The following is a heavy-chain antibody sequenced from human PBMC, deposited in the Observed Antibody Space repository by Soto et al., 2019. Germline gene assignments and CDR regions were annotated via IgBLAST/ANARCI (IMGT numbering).Heavy chain of an antibody. CDR2: IYYSGST. CDR1: GGSISSGGYY. CDR3: ARPGCSRTRCFHFDS. Sequence: QVQLQESGPGLVKPSQTLSLTCTVSGGSISSGGYYWSWIRQHPGKGLEWIGYIYYSGSTYYNPSLKSRVTISVDTSKNQFSLKLSSVTAADTAVYYCARPGCSRTRCFHFDSWGQGTLVTVSS. J-gene: IGHJ4*02. D-gene: IGHD2-2*01. V-gene: IGHV4-31*03.